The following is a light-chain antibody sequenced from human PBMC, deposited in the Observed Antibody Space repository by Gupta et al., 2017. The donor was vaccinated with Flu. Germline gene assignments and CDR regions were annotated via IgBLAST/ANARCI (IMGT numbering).Light chain of an antibody. CDR2: DAA. Sequence: TATLWWSTGERTTHCCRASQSVSSSLAWYQQKPGQAPKLLIYDAANSAAGLPAGFSGSGPVTNFALAISSLELEDFAVYYSRQNVSWPRAFGGGTKVEIK. J-gene: IGKJ4*01. CDR3: RQNVSWPRA. V-gene: IGKV3-11*01. CDR1: QSVSSS.